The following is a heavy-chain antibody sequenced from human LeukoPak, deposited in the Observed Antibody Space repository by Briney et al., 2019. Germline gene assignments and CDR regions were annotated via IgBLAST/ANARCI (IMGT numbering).Heavy chain of an antibody. Sequence: GGSLRLSCAASGFTFKSYDMHWVRQVAGRGLEWVSGIGTAGDTYYQGSVKGRFTISRENAKNTLYLRMNNLRAGDTALYYCARGGRGSSWYEEWGQGTLVAVSS. J-gene: IGHJ4*02. V-gene: IGHV3-13*01. D-gene: IGHD6-13*01. CDR1: GFTFKSYD. CDR2: IGTAGDT. CDR3: ARGGRGSSWYEE.